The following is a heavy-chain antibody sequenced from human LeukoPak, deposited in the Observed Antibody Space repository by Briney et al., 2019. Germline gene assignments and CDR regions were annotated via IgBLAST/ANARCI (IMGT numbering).Heavy chain of an antibody. CDR2: IQEDGKKE. CDR1: GFTFTKFW. Sequence: GGSLRLSCEASGFTFTKFWMSWVRQAPGKGLEWVANIQEDGKKENYVDSVRGRFTISRDNAKNTLYLQMNSLRAEDTAVYYCAKDQSDSSSWYYYYYYMDVWGKGTTVTISS. J-gene: IGHJ6*03. V-gene: IGHV3-7*01. CDR3: AKDQSDSSSWYYYYYYMDV. D-gene: IGHD6-13*01.